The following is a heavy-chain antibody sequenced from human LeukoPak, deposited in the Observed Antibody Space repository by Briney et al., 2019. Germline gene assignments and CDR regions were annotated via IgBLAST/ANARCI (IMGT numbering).Heavy chain of an antibody. J-gene: IGHJ4*02. CDR1: GYTFTSYG. CDR3: ARDVRVSNKDIVVVPAAPFDY. D-gene: IGHD2-2*01. CDR2: ISAYNGNT. Sequence: ASVKVSCKASGYTFTSYGISWVRQAPGQGLEWMGWISAYNGNTNYAQKFQGRVTMTRDTSTSTVYMELSSLRSEDTAVYYCARDVRVSNKDIVVVPAAPFDYWGQGTLVTVSS. V-gene: IGHV1-18*01.